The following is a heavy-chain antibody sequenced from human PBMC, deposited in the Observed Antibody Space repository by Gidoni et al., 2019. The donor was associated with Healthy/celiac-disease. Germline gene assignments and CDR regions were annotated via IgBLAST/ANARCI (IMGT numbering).Heavy chain of an antibody. CDR1: GGSFSGYY. V-gene: IGHV4-34*01. CDR2: LNHSGST. CDR3: ARGPRTYYYGSGIVYYGMDV. Sequence: QVQLQQWGAGLLKPSETLSLTCAVYGGSFSGYYWSWIRQPPGKGLEWIGELNHSGSTNYNPSLKSRVTISVDTSKNQFSLKLSSVTAADTAVYYCARGPRTYYYGSGIVYYGMDVWGQGTTVTVSS. D-gene: IGHD3-10*01. J-gene: IGHJ6*02.